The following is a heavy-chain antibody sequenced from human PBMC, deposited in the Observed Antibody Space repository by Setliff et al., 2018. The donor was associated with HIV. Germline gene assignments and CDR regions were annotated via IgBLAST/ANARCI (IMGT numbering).Heavy chain of an antibody. CDR1: GYSFTSYW. Sequence: PGESLKISCKASGYSFTSYWIGWVRQKPGKGLEWMGIIFPGDSKMRYSPSFQGRVTLSADKSISTAYLQWSSLQTSDSGMYYCARGIAALTASFDSWGQGSLVTVS. J-gene: IGHJ4*02. D-gene: IGHD2-21*02. CDR3: ARGIAALTASFDS. CDR2: IFPGDSKM. V-gene: IGHV5-51*01.